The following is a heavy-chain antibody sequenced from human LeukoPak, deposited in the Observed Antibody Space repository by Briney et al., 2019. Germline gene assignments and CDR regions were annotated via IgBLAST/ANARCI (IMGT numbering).Heavy chain of an antibody. V-gene: IGHV6-1*01. D-gene: IGHD5-24*01. CDR3: ARWGDGFNH. Sequence: SQTLSLTCAISGDSVSNNKASWSWIGQSSSRGLEWLGRTYYRSKWFNDYAVSVRSRIIINPDTSKNQFSLLLNSVTPEDTAVYFCARWGDGFNHWGQGTLVTVSS. J-gene: IGHJ4*02. CDR1: GDSVSNNKAS. CDR2: TYYRSKWFN.